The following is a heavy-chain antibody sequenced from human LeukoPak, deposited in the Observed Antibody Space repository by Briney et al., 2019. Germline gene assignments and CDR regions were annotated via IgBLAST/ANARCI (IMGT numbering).Heavy chain of an antibody. V-gene: IGHV3-7*05. J-gene: IGHJ4*02. CDR3: ARDTPAYTDGWVIFDY. Sequence: PRGPLRLSCAASGFTLSSNWMSWVRQAPGKGPEWVANIQQVGSGKYYVDSVKGRFTISRDNAKHSLYLQMNSLRAEDTAVYYCARDTPAYTDGWVIFDYWGQGTLVNVSS. D-gene: IGHD5-24*01. CDR2: IQQVGSGK. CDR1: GFTLSSNW.